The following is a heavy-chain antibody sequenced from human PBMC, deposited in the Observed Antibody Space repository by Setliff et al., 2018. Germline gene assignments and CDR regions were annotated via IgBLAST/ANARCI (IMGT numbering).Heavy chain of an antibody. V-gene: IGHV4-59*08. CDR1: GASVNTYY. CDR3: ARGINWYFDP. CDR2: IYRAGAT. D-gene: IGHD3-16*01. J-gene: IGHJ2*01. Sequence: SETLSLTCSVSGASVNTYYWSWIRQSPGKGLEWIGYIYRAGATDYNPALKSRVTISADTSKNQVSLELTSVTAADTALYYCARGINWYFDPWGRGTLVTVSS.